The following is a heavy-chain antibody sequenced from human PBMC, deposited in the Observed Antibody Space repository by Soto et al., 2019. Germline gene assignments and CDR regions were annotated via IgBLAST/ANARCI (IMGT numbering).Heavy chain of an antibody. CDR1: GFAFSGYP. CDR2: IDASTGRT. J-gene: IGHJ4*02. CDR3: AKDDSSGWYRSFDY. D-gene: IGHD6-19*01. V-gene: IGHV3-23*01. Sequence: VQLLESGGGLVQPGGSLRLSRAASGFAFSGYPMSWVRQTPGKGLEWVSGIDASTGRTYFADSVEGRFTISRDNSKNTLYLQMNSLRVADTAIYYCAKDDSSGWYRSFDYWGQGTLVTVSS.